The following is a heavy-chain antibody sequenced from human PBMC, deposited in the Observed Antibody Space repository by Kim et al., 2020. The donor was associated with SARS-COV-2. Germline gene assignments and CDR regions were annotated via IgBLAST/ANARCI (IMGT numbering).Heavy chain of an antibody. D-gene: IGHD6-19*01. Sequence: GGSLRLSGAASGFTFDDYAMHWVRQAPGKGLEWVSGIIWNSGSIGYADSVKGRFTSSRDNANNSLYLQMNSLRAEDTALYYCAKDISSGWFYYGMDVWGQGTTVTVSS. CDR2: IIWNSGSI. CDR1: GFTFDDYA. V-gene: IGHV3-9*01. J-gene: IGHJ6*02. CDR3: AKDISSGWFYYGMDV.